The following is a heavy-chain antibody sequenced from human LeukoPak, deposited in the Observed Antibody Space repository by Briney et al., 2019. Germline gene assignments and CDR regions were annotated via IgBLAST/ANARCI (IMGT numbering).Heavy chain of an antibody. CDR1: GYSISSGYY. CDR2: IYHSGST. Sequence: SETLSLTCTVSGYSISSGYYWGWIRQPPGKGLEWIGSIYHSGSTYYNPSLKSRFTISVDTSKNQFSLKLSSVTAADTAVYYCARGPTYYYDSSGYSSFQRWGQGTLVTVSS. D-gene: IGHD3-22*01. CDR3: ARGPTYYYDSSGYSSFQR. V-gene: IGHV4-38-2*02. J-gene: IGHJ1*01.